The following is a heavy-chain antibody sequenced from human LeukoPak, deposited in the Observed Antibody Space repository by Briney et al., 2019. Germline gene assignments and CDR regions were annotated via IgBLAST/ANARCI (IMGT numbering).Heavy chain of an antibody. J-gene: IGHJ4*02. CDR2: ISGSGGST. D-gene: IGHD3-22*01. CDR3: AKSSYYDSSGYYYFDY. Sequence: GGSLRLSCAASGFTFSSYAMSWVRQAPGNGLEWVSAISGSGGSTYYADSVKGRFTISRDNSKNTLYLQMNSLRAEDTAVYYCAKSSYYDSSGYYYFDYWGQGTLVTVSS. CDR1: GFTFSSYA. V-gene: IGHV3-23*01.